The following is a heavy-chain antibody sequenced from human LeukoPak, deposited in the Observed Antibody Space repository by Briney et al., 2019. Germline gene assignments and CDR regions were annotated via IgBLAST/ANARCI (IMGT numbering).Heavy chain of an antibody. CDR1: GGSISSYY. CDR3: ARHRRAVVTATIDY. D-gene: IGHD2-21*02. Sequence: SETLSLTCTVSGGSISSYYWSWIRQPPGKGLEWIGYIYYSGSTNYNPSLKSRVTISVDTSKNQFSLKLSSVTAADTAVYYCARHRRAVVTATIDYWGQGTLVTVSS. J-gene: IGHJ4*02. V-gene: IGHV4-59*08. CDR2: IYYSGST.